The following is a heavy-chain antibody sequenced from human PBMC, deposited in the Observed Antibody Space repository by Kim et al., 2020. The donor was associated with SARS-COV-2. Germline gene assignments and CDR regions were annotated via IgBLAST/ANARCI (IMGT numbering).Heavy chain of an antibody. CDR2: INSDGSST. V-gene: IGHV3-74*01. CDR1: GFTFSSYW. J-gene: IGHJ4*02. D-gene: IGHD3-22*01. CDR3: ARDGGAYYYDSSGYDY. Sequence: GGSLRLSCAASGFTFSSYWMRWVRQAPGKGLVWVSRINSDGSSTSYADSVKGRFTISRDNAKNTLYLQMNSLRAEDTAVYYCARDGGAYYYDSSGYDYWGQGTLVTVSS.